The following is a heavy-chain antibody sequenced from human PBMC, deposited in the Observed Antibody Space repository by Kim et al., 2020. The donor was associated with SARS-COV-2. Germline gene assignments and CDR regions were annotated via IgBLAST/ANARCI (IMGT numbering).Heavy chain of an antibody. J-gene: IGHJ2*01. D-gene: IGHD6-19*01. Sequence: PETLSLTCTVSGGSISSSSYYWGWIRQPPGKGLEWIGSIYYSGSTYYNPSLKSRVTISVDTSKNQFSLKLSSVTAADTAVYYCARSVARHYWYFDLWGRGTLVTVSS. CDR1: GGSISSSSYY. CDR2: IYYSGST. V-gene: IGHV4-39*07. CDR3: ARSVARHYWYFDL.